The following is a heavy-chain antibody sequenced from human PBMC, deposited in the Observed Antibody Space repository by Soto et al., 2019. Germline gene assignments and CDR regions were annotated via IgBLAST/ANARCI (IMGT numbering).Heavy chain of an antibody. CDR3: ARGVWIRYYYGSGRGSQKEVDAFDI. Sequence: QVQLVQSGAEVKKPGASVKVSCKASGYTFTGYYMHWVRQAPGQGLEWMGWINPNSGGTNYAQKFQGWVTMTRDTSISTAYRELIRLRSDDTAVYYCARGVWIRYYYGSGRGSQKEVDAFDIWGQGTMVTVSS. CDR2: INPNSGGT. V-gene: IGHV1-2*04. D-gene: IGHD3-10*01. CDR1: GYTFTGYY. J-gene: IGHJ3*02.